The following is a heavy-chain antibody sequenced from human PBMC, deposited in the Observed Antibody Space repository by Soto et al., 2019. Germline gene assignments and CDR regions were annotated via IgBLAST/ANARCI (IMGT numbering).Heavy chain of an antibody. J-gene: IGHJ5*02. D-gene: IGHD6-13*01. V-gene: IGHV4-59*01. CDR1: GGSISSYY. CDR3: AREGDSSSRFDP. Sequence: QVQLQESGPGLVKPSETLSLTCTVSGGSISSYYWSWIRQPPGKGLEWIGYIYYSGSTNYNPSLKSRVPTSVDTSKNQFSLKLSSVTAADTAVYYCAREGDSSSRFDPWGQGTLVTVSS. CDR2: IYYSGST.